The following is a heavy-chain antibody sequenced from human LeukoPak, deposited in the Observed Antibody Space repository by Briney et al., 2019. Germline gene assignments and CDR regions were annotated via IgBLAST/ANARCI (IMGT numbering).Heavy chain of an antibody. D-gene: IGHD2-21*01. CDR1: GYSISSGYY. Sequence: SETLSLTCAVSGYSISSGYYWGWIRQPPGKGLEWIGSIYHSGSTYYNPSLKSRVTISVDTSKNQFSLKLSSVTAADTAVYYRAREVYCGGDCYSHYFDYWGQGTLVTVSS. CDR3: AREVYCGGDCYSHYFDY. CDR2: IYHSGST. V-gene: IGHV4-38-2*01. J-gene: IGHJ4*02.